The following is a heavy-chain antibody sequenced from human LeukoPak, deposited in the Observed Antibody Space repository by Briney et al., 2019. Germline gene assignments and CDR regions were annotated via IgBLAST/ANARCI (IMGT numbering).Heavy chain of an antibody. V-gene: IGHV7-4-1*02. Sequence: ASVKVSCKASGYTFTSYAMNWVRQAPGQGLEWMGWINTNTGNPTYAQGFTGRFVFSLDTSVSTAYLQISSLKAGDTAVYYCARENPIIAAAGTASYAFDIWGQGTMVTVSS. CDR3: ARENPIIAAAGTASYAFDI. J-gene: IGHJ3*02. D-gene: IGHD6-13*01. CDR1: GYTFTSYA. CDR2: INTNTGNP.